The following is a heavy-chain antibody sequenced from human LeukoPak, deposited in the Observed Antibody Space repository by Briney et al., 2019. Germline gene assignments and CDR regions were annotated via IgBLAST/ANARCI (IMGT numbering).Heavy chain of an antibody. CDR3: AKGMEYYYGSGSYPDI. J-gene: IGHJ3*02. V-gene: IGHV3-23*01. D-gene: IGHD3-10*01. Sequence: PGGSLRLSCAASGFTFSSYAMSWVRQAPGKGLEWVSAISGSGGSTYYADSVKGRFTISRDNSKNTLYLQMNSLRAEDTAVYYYAKGMEYYYGSGSYPDIWGQGTMVTVSS. CDR1: GFTFSSYA. CDR2: ISGSGGST.